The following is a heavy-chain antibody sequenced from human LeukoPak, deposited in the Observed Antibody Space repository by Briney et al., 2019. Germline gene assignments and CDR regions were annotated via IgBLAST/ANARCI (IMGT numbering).Heavy chain of an antibody. Sequence: GGSLRLSCTASGFSFSRYYMSWVRQAPGKGLEWISVLFSGGDTYYADSVKDRFGVSRCSSSETLFLQMNSLRVDDTAVYYCARQCFDSGFDYWGHGTTVTVSS. CDR3: ARQCFDSGFDY. J-gene: IGHJ4*01. V-gene: IGHV3-66*04. D-gene: IGHD3-16*01. CDR2: LFSGGDT. CDR1: GFSFSRYY.